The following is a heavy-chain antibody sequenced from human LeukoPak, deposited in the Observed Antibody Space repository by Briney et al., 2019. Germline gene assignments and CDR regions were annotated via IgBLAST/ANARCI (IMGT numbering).Heavy chain of an antibody. D-gene: IGHD5-18*01. V-gene: IGHV4-38-2*02. CDR2: DYQSGTT. J-gene: IGHJ4*02. Sequence: AETLSLTCTVSGFSISNCHYWGLGRPPPGAGLEGIGSDYQSGTTYYNPSLKSRVSTSVDMSKNQFSLRLRPETAADTAVYYCARIFIRNGYSSYFDCWGQGTLVTVSS. CDR1: GFSISNCHY. CDR3: ARIFIRNGYSSYFDC.